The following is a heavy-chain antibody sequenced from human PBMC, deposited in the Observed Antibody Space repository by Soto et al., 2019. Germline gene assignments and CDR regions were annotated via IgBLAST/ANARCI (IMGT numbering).Heavy chain of an antibody. V-gene: IGHV4-39*01. J-gene: IGHJ4*02. CDR3: ARQRTSVVTQAYFDV. D-gene: IGHD2-21*02. CDR1: GDSISSRSYY. Sequence: PSETLSLTCTVTGDSISSRSYYWGWIRQPPGKGLEWIGSIYYSGSTYNNPSLRSRVSMSIDTSXDXXXXXXXXXXXXXXALYFCARQRTSVVTQAYFDVWGPGSLVTV. CDR2: IYYSGST.